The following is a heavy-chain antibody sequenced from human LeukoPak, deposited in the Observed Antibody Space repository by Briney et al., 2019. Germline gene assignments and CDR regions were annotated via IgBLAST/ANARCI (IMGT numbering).Heavy chain of an antibody. V-gene: IGHV4-59*12. Sequence: SETLSLTCTVSGGSISSYYWSWIRQPPGKGLEWIGYIYHSGSTYYNPSLKSRVTISVDRSKNQFSLKLSSVTAADTAVYYCARDMRRSSSDYWGQGTLVTVSS. CDR3: ARDMRRSSSDY. J-gene: IGHJ4*02. D-gene: IGHD6-6*01. CDR2: IYHSGST. CDR1: GGSISSYY.